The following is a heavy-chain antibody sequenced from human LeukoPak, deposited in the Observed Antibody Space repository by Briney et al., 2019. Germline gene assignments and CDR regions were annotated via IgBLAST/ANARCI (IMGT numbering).Heavy chain of an antibody. CDR3: ALAPNSNWFDF. V-gene: IGHV4-59*03. J-gene: IGHJ5*01. Sequence: PSETLSLTCTVSGDSTSDFYWNWIRQSPGKGLEWIGNIHYSGSTVYNPSLKSRGTISIDTSRRQFFLKLNSVTAADTAVYFCALAPNSNWFDFWGPGTLVTVSS. D-gene: IGHD2-8*01. CDR1: GDSTSDFY. CDR2: IHYSGST.